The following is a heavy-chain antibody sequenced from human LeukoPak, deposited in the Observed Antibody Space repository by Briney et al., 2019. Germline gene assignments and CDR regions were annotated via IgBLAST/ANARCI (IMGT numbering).Heavy chain of an antibody. CDR2: INKRGRT. J-gene: IGHJ5*02. Sequence: PSQTLSLTRTVSSGSINSGTYDCSWIRRRPGKGLERIGYINKRGRTRYNPSLNSRFNISLDTSKNPFSLKVGSVTAADTAVYYGARTPYCSDRSGYFLDGWFDPWGQGTLVTVSS. V-gene: IGHV4-31*03. CDR1: SGSINSGTYD. CDR3: ARTPYCSDRSGYFLDGWFDP. D-gene: IGHD3-22*01.